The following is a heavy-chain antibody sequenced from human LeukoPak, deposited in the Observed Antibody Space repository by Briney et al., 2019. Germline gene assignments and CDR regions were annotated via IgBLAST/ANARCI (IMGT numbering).Heavy chain of an antibody. V-gene: IGHV3-23*01. D-gene: IGHD3-22*01. Sequence: GRSLRLSCAASGFTFSSYAMSWVRQAPGKGLEWVSAISGSGGSTYYADSVKGRFTISRDNSKNTLYLQMNSLRAEDTAVYYCAKADYYDSSGHYWGQGTLVTVSS. CDR2: ISGSGGST. CDR3: AKADYYDSSGHY. CDR1: GFTFSSYA. J-gene: IGHJ4*02.